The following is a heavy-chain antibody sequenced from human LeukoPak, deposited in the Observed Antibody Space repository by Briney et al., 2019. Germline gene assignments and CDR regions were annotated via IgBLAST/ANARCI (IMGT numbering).Heavy chain of an antibody. CDR2: ISYDGSNK. CDR1: GFTFSSYA. J-gene: IGHJ5*02. Sequence: PGRSLRLSCAASGFTFSSYAMHWVSQAPGKGLEWVAVISYDGSNKYYADSVKGRFTISRDNSKNTLYLQMNSLRAEDTAVYYCARDLSPLYSSSAAIGYSNWFDPWGQGTLVTVSS. CDR3: ARDLSPLYSSSAAIGYSNWFDP. V-gene: IGHV3-30*04. D-gene: IGHD6-6*01.